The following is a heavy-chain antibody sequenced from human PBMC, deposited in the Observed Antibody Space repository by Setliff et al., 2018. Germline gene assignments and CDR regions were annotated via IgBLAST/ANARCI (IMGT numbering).Heavy chain of an antibody. V-gene: IGHV3-7*03. CDR3: AKRGPYCSGGTCHYYFDY. CDR1: GFDFKTHW. D-gene: IGHD2-15*01. J-gene: IGHJ4*02. CDR2: IKEDGSQR. Sequence: GGSLRLSCAASGFDFKTHWMDWARQAPGKGLEWVANIKEDGSQRNYVDAVRGRFTISRDNSKNTVYLEMNSLRAEDTAVYYCAKRGPYCSGGTCHYYFDYWGQGTLVTVSS.